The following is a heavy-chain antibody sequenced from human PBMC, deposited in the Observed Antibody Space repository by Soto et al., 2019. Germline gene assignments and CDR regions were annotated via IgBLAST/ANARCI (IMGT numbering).Heavy chain of an antibody. CDR3: ARTPTFYYDSSGYNYYYGMDV. CDR1: GGSISSSNW. V-gene: IGHV4-4*02. J-gene: IGHJ6*02. CDR2: IYHSGST. Sequence: SETLSLTCAVSGGSISSSNWWSWVRQPPGKGLEWIGEIYHSGSTNYNPSLKSRVTISVDKSKNQFSLKLSSVTAADTAVYYCARTPTFYYDSSGYNYYYGMDVWGQGTTVTVSS. D-gene: IGHD3-22*01.